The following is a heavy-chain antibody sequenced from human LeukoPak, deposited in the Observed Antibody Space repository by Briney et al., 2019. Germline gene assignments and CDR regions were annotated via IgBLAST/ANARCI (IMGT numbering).Heavy chain of an antibody. D-gene: IGHD3-10*01. CDR1: GGTFSSYA. V-gene: IGHV1-69*04. Sequence: SVKVSCKASGGTFSSYAISWVRQAPGQGLEWMGRIIPILGIANYAQKFQGRVTTTADKSTSTAYMELSSLRSEDTAVYYCARAAYGSGSYGYFDYWGQGTLVTVSS. CDR2: IIPILGIA. CDR3: ARAAYGSGSYGYFDY. J-gene: IGHJ4*02.